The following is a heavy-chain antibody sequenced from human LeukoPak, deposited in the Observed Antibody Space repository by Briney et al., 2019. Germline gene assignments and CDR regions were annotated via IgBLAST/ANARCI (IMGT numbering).Heavy chain of an antibody. J-gene: IGHJ4*02. D-gene: IGHD6-13*01. CDR2: INPNSGGT. CDR1: GYTFTGYY. V-gene: IGHV1-2*02. CDR3: VKSASTWYLFDY. Sequence: ASVKVSCKASGYTFTGYYMHWVRQAPGQGLEWMGWINPNSGGTNYAQKFQGRVTMTRDTSISTAYMELSRLRSDDTAVYYCVKSASTWYLFDYWGQGTLVTVSS.